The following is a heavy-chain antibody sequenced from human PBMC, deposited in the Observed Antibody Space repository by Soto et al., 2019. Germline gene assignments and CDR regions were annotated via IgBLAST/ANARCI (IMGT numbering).Heavy chain of an antibody. Sequence: EVQVVESGGGLVQPGGSLRLSCAASGFSVTNNYMNWVRQAPGKGLVWVSIIDIGGNTYYADSVKDRFPIYRDNSRNTLYLHIGSLGAVDTAVYYCARGRGSTGYLGREHYFDYWGQGTLVTVSP. CDR3: ARGRGSTGYLGREHYFDY. CDR1: GFSVTNNY. V-gene: IGHV3-66*01. CDR2: IDIGGNT. D-gene: IGHD2-2*01. J-gene: IGHJ4*02.